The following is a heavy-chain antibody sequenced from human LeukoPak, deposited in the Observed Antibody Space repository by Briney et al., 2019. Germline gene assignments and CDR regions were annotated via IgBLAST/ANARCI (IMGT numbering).Heavy chain of an antibody. Sequence: SSETLSLTCTVSGGSISSSSYYWGWIRQPPGKGLEWIGSIYYSGSTYYNPSLKSRATISVDTSKNQFSLKLSSVTAADTAVYYCARENYGSGGGMDVWGQGTTVTVSS. CDR3: ARENYGSGGGMDV. D-gene: IGHD3-10*01. J-gene: IGHJ6*02. CDR2: IYYSGST. V-gene: IGHV4-39*07. CDR1: GGSISSSSYY.